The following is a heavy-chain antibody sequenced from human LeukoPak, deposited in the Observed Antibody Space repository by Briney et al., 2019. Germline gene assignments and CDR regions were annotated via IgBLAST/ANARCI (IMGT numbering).Heavy chain of an antibody. CDR3: ASGRTAGYY. V-gene: IGHV3-53*01. D-gene: IGHD6-13*01. J-gene: IGHJ4*02. CDR2: IYSSDST. CDR1: GFTVSSNY. Sequence: GGSLRLSCAASGFTVSSNYMTWVRQAPGKGLECVSAIYSSDSTYYADSVKDRFTTSRDNSKNTLYLQMNSLRAEDTAVYYCASGRTAGYYWGEGTLVTVSS.